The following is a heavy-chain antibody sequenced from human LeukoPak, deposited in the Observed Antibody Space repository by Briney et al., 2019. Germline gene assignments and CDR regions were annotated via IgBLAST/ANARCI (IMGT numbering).Heavy chain of an antibody. J-gene: IGHJ5*02. CDR3: AMEGKDYYA. Sequence: SVKVSCKASGYTFTSYYMHWVRQAPGQGLEWMGGIIPIFGTANYAQKFQGRVTITADESTSTAYMELSSLRSEDTAVYYCAMEGKDYYAWGQGTLVTVSS. D-gene: IGHD3-10*01. V-gene: IGHV1-69*13. CDR1: GYTFTSYY. CDR2: IIPIFGTA.